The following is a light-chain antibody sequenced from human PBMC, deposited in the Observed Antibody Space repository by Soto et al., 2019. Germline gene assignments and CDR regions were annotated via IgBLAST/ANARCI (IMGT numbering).Light chain of an antibody. J-gene: IGKJ1*01. CDR3: QQYKNWPET. CDR1: ERVNSN. CDR2: GAV. Sequence: EIVMTQSPASLSVSPGERATLSCRASERVNSNLAWYQQKPCQAPRLLIYGAVTRVTGIPDRFSGSGSGTEFTLTISSLQSEDFAVYYCQQYKNWPETFGQGTKVEVK. V-gene: IGKV3-15*01.